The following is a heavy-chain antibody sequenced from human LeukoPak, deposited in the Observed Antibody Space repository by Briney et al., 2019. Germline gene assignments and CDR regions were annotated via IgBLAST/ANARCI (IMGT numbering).Heavy chain of an antibody. V-gene: IGHV3-21*01. CDR1: GFTFSSYS. CDR2: IISSSSHI. D-gene: IGHD2-2*01. J-gene: IGHJ6*03. CDR3: ARTRAPSNGRVLYYMDV. Sequence: PGGSLRLSCAASGFTFSSYSMNWVRQAPGKGLEWVSSIISSSSHIYYADSVKGRFTISRDNAKNSLYLQMNSLRAEDTAVYYCARTRAPSNGRVLYYMDVWGKGATVTVS.